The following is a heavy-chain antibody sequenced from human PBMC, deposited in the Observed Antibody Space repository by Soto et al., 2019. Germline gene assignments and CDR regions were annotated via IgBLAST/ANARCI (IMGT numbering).Heavy chain of an antibody. CDR1: GFTFSNYA. V-gene: IGHV3-64*01. J-gene: IGHJ6*02. Sequence: EVQLVESGGGLVQPGGSLRLTCVATGFTFSNYAMHGVRQAPGKGLECVSVISGNGDTTYYANSVKDRFTMSRDNSKNTLYLQMGSLRADDTAVYYCARAWRADVWGQGTTVAVCS. CDR2: ISGNGDTT. CDR3: ARAWRADV.